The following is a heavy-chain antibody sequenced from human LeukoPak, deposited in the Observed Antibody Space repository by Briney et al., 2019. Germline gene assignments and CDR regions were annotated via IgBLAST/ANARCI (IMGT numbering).Heavy chain of an antibody. D-gene: IGHD6-6*01. CDR1: GFTFSSYS. CDR2: ISSSSSYI. J-gene: IGHJ4*02. CDR3: ARAGYSSSSEASYFDY. Sequence: GGSLRLSCAASGFTFSSYSMNWVRQAPGKGLEWVSSISSSSSYIYYADSVKGRFTISRDNAKNSLYLQMNSLRAEDTAVYYCARAGYSSSSEASYFDYWGQGTLVTVSS. V-gene: IGHV3-21*01.